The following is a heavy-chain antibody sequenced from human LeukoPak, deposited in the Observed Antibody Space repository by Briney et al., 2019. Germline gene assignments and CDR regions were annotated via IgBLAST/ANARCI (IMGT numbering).Heavy chain of an antibody. CDR2: IYYTGST. CDR3: ARENYFDRSGYYPNWLDP. V-gene: IGHV4-59*01. D-gene: IGHD3-22*01. J-gene: IGHJ5*02. CDR1: GGSISSYY. Sequence: SETLSLTCTVSGGSISSYYWSWVRQPPGKGLECIGYIYYTGSTNYNPSLKSRVTISVDTSKKQFSLKLRSVTAADTAVYYCARENYFDRSGYYPNWLDPWGQGTLVTVSS.